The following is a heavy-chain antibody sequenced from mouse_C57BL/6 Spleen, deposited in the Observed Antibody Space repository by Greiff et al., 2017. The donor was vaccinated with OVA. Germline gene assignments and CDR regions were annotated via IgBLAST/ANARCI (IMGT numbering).Heavy chain of an antibody. Sequence: QVQLQQSGAELVRPGASVTLSCKASGYTFTDYEMHWVKQTPVHGLEWIGAIDPETGGTAYNQKFKGKAILTADKSSSTAYMELRSLTSEDSAVYYWTRSRYSNYDYWGQGTLVTVSA. J-gene: IGHJ3*01. CDR3: TRSRYSNYDY. CDR1: GYTFTDYE. D-gene: IGHD2-5*01. V-gene: IGHV1-15*01. CDR2: IDPETGGT.